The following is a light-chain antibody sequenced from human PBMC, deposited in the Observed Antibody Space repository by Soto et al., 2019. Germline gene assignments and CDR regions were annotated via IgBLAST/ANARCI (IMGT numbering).Light chain of an antibody. CDR1: QSVSDN. CDR3: QQYNNWWT. Sequence: IGMTQSPFTLSVSPGERFSLSCIASQSVSDNLAWYQKKPGQAPRLLIYAASTRATGVPARFSGSGSGTEFTLTISSLQSEDFAVYYCQQYNNWWTFGQGTKV. CDR2: AAS. V-gene: IGKV3-15*01. J-gene: IGKJ1*01.